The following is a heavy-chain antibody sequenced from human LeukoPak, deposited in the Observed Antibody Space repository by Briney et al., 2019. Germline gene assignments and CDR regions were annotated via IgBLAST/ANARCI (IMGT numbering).Heavy chain of an antibody. CDR1: GGPIGGHTFY. CDR2: IYYNGNT. D-gene: IGHD1-1*01. V-gene: IGHV4-39*07. J-gene: IGHJ4*02. Sequence: SETLSLTCNVSGGPIGGHTFYWDWIRQPPGKGLEWIATIYYNGNTFYNPSLRSRVAISIDMSKSQFSLHLSSVIAADTAVYYCARGYSSTDYWGQGTLVSVSS. CDR3: ARGYSSTDY.